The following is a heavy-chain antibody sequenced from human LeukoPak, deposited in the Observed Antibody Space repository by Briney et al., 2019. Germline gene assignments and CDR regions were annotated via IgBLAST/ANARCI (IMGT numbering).Heavy chain of an antibody. D-gene: IGHD4-17*01. J-gene: IGHJ4*02. Sequence: PGLSLRLSCASSRFTYRIYSMHWVRHARTKALEYVSALSSNGGSTYYANSVKGRFTISRDNSKHTLYLQMGSLRAEDMAVYYCARDQHDYGDSGGYFDYWGQGPLVTVS. CDR1: RFTYRIYS. CDR2: LSSNGGST. CDR3: ARDQHDYGDSGGYFDY. V-gene: IGHV3-64*01.